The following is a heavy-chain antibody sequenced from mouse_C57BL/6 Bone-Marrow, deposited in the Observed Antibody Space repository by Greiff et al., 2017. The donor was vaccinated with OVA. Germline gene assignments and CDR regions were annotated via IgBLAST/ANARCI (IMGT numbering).Heavy chain of an antibody. V-gene: IGHV2-2*01. Sequence: VQLVESGPGLVQPSQCLSISCTASGFSLTSYGVHWVRQSPGKGLEWLGVIWSGGSTDYNAAFISRLSISKDNSKIPVFFKMNSLQADDTAIYYCALLLLRYPPPMDYWGQGTSVTVSS. CDR1: GFSLTSYG. J-gene: IGHJ4*01. CDR3: ALLLLRYPPPMDY. D-gene: IGHD1-1*01. CDR2: IWSGGST.